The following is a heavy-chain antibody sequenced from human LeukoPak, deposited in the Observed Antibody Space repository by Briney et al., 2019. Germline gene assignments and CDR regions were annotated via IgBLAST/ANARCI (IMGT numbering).Heavy chain of an antibody. CDR1: GFTFSSYA. CDR3: AKDPISGYGSGSSNFDY. D-gene: IGHD3-10*01. Sequence: GGSLRLSCAASGFTFSSYAMSWVRQAPGKGLEWVSAISGSGGSTYYADSVKGRFTISRDNSKNTLYLQMNSLRAEDTTVYCCAKDPISGYGSGSSNFDYWGQGTLVTVSS. J-gene: IGHJ4*02. V-gene: IGHV3-23*01. CDR2: ISGSGGST.